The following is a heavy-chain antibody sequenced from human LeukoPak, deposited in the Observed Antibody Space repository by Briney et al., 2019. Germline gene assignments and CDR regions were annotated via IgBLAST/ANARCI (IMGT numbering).Heavy chain of an antibody. CDR2: IYYSGST. J-gene: IGHJ5*02. Sequence: SETLSLTXTVSGGSISSGDYYWSCIRQPPGKGLEWIGYIYYSGSTYYNPSLKSRVTISVDTSKNQFSLKLSSVTAADTAVYYCARSNINGYSSSWYYAYWFDPWGQGTLVTVSS. D-gene: IGHD6-13*01. CDR3: ARSNINGYSSSWYYAYWFDP. CDR1: GGSISSGDYY. V-gene: IGHV4-30-4*08.